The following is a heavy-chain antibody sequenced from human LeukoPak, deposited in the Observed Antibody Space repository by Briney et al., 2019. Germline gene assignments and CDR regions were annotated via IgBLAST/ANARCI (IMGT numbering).Heavy chain of an antibody. V-gene: IGHV1-69*04. CDR3: ARDEYGINWFDP. J-gene: IGHJ5*02. CDR2: IIPIFGIA. Sequence: SVKVSCKASGGTFSSYAISWVRQAPGQGLEWMGRIIPIFGIANYAQKFQGRVTITADKSTSTAYMELSSLGSEDTAVYYCARDEYGINWFDPWGQGTLVTVSS. CDR1: GGTFSSYA. D-gene: IGHD4/OR15-4a*01.